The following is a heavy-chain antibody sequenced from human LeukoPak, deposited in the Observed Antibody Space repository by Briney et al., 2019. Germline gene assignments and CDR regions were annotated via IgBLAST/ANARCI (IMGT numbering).Heavy chain of an antibody. D-gene: IGHD2-15*01. V-gene: IGHV5-51*01. J-gene: IGHJ4*02. CDR1: GYSFTTNW. CDR2: IYPGDSDT. Sequence: GESLRISCKGSGYSFTTNWIGWVREMPGKGLEWMGIIYPGDSDTGYRPSFQGQVTISADKSISTAYLQWSSLKASDTAMYYCARLVVGNTGVDWGQGTLVTVSS. CDR3: ARLVVGNTGVD.